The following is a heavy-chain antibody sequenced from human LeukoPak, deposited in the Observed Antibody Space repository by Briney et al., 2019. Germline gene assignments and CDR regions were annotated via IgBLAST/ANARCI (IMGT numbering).Heavy chain of an antibody. CDR2: ISDTGRSI. D-gene: IGHD2-2*02. V-gene: IGHV3-23*01. Sequence: GGSLRLSCAASGFTFSSYVITWVRQAPGKGREWVSAISDTGRSIYYADSVKGRFTISRDNSQNTVYLQMNSLRAEDTAVYYCAKLGGVGGMSCYNNWGQGTRVTVSS. CDR1: GFTFSSYV. J-gene: IGHJ4*02. CDR3: AKLGGVGGMSCYNN.